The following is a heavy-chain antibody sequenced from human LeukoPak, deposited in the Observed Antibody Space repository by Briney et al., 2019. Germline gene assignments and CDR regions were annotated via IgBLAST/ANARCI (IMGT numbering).Heavy chain of an antibody. J-gene: IGHJ4*02. V-gene: IGHV4-39*01. CDR1: GGSISSSSYY. CDR2: IYYSGST. D-gene: IGHD3-22*01. Sequence: SETLSLTCTVSGGSISSSSYYWAWIRQPPGKGLEWIGGIYYSGSTYYNPSLKSRVTISVDTSKNSVSLMLRSVTAADTAVYFCARPFQDYDKGTFFYFFDFWGQGILVTVSS. CDR3: ARPFQDYDKGTFFYFFDF.